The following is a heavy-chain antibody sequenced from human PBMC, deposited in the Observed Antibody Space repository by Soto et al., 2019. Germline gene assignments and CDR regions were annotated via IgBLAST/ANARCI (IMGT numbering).Heavy chain of an antibody. D-gene: IGHD3-16*01. V-gene: IGHV4-59*01. J-gene: IGHJ5*02. CDR2: IYYSGST. CDR1: GGSISSYY. Sequence: QVQLQESGPGLVKPSETLSLTCTVSGGSISSYYWSWIRQPPGKGLEWIGYIYYSGSTNYNPSLRCRVTISVDTSKHQFSLKLSSVTAADTAVYYCARVLFGSNCWFDPWGQGTLVTVSS. CDR3: ARVLFGSNCWFDP.